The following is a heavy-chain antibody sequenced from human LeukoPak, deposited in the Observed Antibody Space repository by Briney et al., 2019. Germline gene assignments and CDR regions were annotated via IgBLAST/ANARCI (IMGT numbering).Heavy chain of an antibody. CDR3: AKPLPSARKFFDH. Sequence: PGGSLRLTCAASGFTFDAHAMDWVRQPPGKGLEWVAAISWNSATLVYADSVRGRFTVSRDNPKNSLYLQMNSLRPEDTALYYCAKPLPSARKFFDHWGQAIMVTVSS. V-gene: IGHV3-9*01. CDR1: GFTFDAHA. CDR2: ISWNSATL. D-gene: IGHD3-3*01. J-gene: IGHJ4*02.